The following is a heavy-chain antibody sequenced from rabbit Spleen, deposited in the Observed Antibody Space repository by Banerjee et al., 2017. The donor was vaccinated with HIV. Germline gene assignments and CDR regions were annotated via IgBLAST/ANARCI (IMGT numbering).Heavy chain of an antibody. CDR3: ARDAGTSFSTYGMDL. CDR2: AYAGSSGST. Sequence: QQLVEFGGGLVKPGASLTLTCKASGFSFNSGYDMCWVRQAPGKGLEWVACAYAGSSGSTYSATWAKGRFTISKTSSTTVTLQMASLTAADTATYFCARDAGTSFSTYGMDLWGQGTLVTVS. J-gene: IGHJ6*01. V-gene: IGHV1S40*01. D-gene: IGHD8-1*01. CDR1: GFSFNSGYD.